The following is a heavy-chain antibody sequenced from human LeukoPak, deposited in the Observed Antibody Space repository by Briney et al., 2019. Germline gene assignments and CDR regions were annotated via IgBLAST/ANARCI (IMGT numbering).Heavy chain of an antibody. CDR1: GFTFSSYW. CDR3: ARGPRGGWLAPWDY. V-gene: IGHV3-7*01. J-gene: IGHJ4*02. D-gene: IGHD6-19*01. CDR2: IKQDGSEK. Sequence: HPGGSLRLSCAASGFTFSSYWMSWVRQAPGEGLEWVANIKQDGSEKYYVDSVKGRFTISRDNAKNSLYLQMNSLRAEDTAVYYCARGPRGGWLAPWDYWGQGTLVTVSS.